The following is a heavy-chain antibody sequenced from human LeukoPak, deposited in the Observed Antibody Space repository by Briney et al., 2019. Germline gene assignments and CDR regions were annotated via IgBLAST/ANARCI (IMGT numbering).Heavy chain of an antibody. CDR3: AGMVRGVLPRYNWFDP. CDR2: IYYSGST. V-gene: IGHV4-39*07. Sequence: SETLSLTCTVSGGSISSSSYYWGWIRQPPGKGLEWIGSIYYSGSTYYNPSLKSRVTISVDTSKNQFSLKLSSVTAADTAVYYCAGMVRGVLPRYNWFDPWGQGTLVTVSS. J-gene: IGHJ5*02. D-gene: IGHD3-10*01. CDR1: GGSISSSSYY.